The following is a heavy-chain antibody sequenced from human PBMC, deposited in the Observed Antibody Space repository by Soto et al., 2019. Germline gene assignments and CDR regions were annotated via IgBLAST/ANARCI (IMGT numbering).Heavy chain of an antibody. Sequence: EVQLVESGGGLVQPGRSLRLSCAAFGFTFEDSAMHWIRQTPGKGLEWVAGINWNSGSVGYADSVKGRFTISRDNANNTLFLQMDSLRAEDAALYYCARDRRSGWSIVGSWPYYFDSWGQGTPVTVSS. CDR1: GFTFEDSA. J-gene: IGHJ4*02. D-gene: IGHD2-8*02. CDR2: INWNSGSV. V-gene: IGHV3-9*01. CDR3: ARDRRSGWSIVGSWPYYFDS.